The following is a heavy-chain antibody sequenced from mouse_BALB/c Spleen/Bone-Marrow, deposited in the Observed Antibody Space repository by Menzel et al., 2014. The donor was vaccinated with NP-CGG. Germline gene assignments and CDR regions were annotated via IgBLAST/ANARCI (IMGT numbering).Heavy chain of an antibody. Sequence: QVQLQQSGAELVRPGTSAKVSCKASGYAFTNYLIEWVKQRPGQGLEWIGVINPGSGGTNYNEKFKGKATLTADKSSSTAYMQLSSLTSDDSAVYFCARGDYRSYYFDYWGQGTTLTVSS. V-gene: IGHV1-54*01. D-gene: IGHD2-14*01. J-gene: IGHJ2*01. CDR2: INPGSGGT. CDR3: ARGDYRSYYFDY. CDR1: GYAFTNYL.